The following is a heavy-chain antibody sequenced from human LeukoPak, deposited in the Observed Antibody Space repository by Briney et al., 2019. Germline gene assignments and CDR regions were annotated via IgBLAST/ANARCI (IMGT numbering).Heavy chain of an antibody. D-gene: IGHD2-2*01. CDR3: ARGSLVPAAMSGPYYYYYYMDV. CDR1: GFTFSSYG. J-gene: IGHJ6*03. Sequence: PGGSLRLSCAASGFTFSSYGMSWVRQAPGKGLEWVSYISSSSSTIYYADSVKGRFTISRDNAKNSLYLQMNSLRAEDTAVYYCARGSLVPAAMSGPYYYYYYMDVWGKGTTVTVSS. CDR2: ISSSSSTI. V-gene: IGHV3-48*01.